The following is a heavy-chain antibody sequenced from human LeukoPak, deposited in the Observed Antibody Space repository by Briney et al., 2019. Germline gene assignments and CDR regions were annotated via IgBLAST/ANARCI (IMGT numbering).Heavy chain of an antibody. Sequence: SETLSLTCTVSGGSISSSSYYWGWIRQPPGKGLEWIGSIYYSGSTYYNPSLKSRVTISVDTSKNQFSLKLSSVTAADTAVYFCARRSSTSRRGYFDYWGQGTLVTVSS. CDR1: GGSISSSSYY. V-gene: IGHV4-39*07. CDR3: ARRSSTSRRGYFDY. D-gene: IGHD2-2*01. J-gene: IGHJ4*02. CDR2: IYYSGST.